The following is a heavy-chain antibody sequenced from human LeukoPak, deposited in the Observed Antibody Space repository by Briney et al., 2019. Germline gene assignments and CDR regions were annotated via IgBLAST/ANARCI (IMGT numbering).Heavy chain of an antibody. CDR2: ISYDGSNK. J-gene: IGHJ4*02. V-gene: IGHV3-30*04. Sequence: GGSLRLSCAASGFTFSTYAMHWVRQAPGKGLEWVAVISYDGSNKYYADSVKGRFTISRDNSKNTLYLQMNSLRAEDTAVYYCARGAVPRALDYWAREPWSPSP. CDR1: GFTFSTYA. CDR3: ARGAVPRALDY.